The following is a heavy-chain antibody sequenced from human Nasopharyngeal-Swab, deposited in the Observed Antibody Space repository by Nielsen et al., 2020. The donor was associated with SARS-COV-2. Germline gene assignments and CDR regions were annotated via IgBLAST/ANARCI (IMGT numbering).Heavy chain of an antibody. CDR3: ANTNIAADY. J-gene: IGHJ4*02. CDR2: SFSGGSST. CDR1: GFTFSNYA. V-gene: IGHV3-23*03. D-gene: IGHD6-13*01. Sequence: GESLKISCAATGFTFSNYAMSWVRQAPGKGLEWVSVSFSGGSSTSYADSVKGRFSISRDNSKNTLYLQMNNLRAEDTAVYYCANTNIAADYWGQGTLVTVSS.